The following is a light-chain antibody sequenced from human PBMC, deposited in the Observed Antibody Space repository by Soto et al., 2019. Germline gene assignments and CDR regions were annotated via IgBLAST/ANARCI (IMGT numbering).Light chain of an antibody. CDR2: GAS. CDR3: QQYGSSPLT. CDR1: QSVSSN. V-gene: IGKV3-20*01. Sequence: EIVMTQSPATLSLSPGERATLSLRASQSVSSNLAWYQQKPGQAPSLLIYGASTRATGTPARFSGSGSGTDFTLTISRLEPEDFAVYYCQQYGSSPLTFGGGTKVDIK. J-gene: IGKJ4*01.